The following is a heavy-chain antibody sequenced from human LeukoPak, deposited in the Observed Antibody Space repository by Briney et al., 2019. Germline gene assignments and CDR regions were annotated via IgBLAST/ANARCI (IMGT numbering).Heavy chain of an antibody. CDR2: IRYDGSNK. CDR1: GFTFSDYY. V-gene: IGHV3-30*02. D-gene: IGHD2-2*01. Sequence: PGGSLRLSCAASGFTFSDYYMSWIRQAPGKGLEWVAFIRYDGSNKYYADSVKGRFTISRDNSKNTLYLQMNSLRAEDTAVYYCAKVPGYCSSTSCLPGFDYWGQGTLVTVSS. CDR3: AKVPGYCSSTSCLPGFDY. J-gene: IGHJ4*02.